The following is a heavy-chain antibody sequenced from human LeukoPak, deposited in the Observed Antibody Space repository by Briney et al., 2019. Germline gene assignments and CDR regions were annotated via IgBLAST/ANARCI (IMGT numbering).Heavy chain of an antibody. CDR3: ARDLVVVPAAVNWFDP. D-gene: IGHD2-2*01. V-gene: IGHV3-33*01. CDR2: IWYDGSNK. CDR1: GFTFSSYG. J-gene: IGHJ5*02. Sequence: GGSLRLSCAASGFTFSSYGMHWVRQAPSKGLEWVAVIWYDGSNKYYADSVKGRFTISRDNSKNTLYLQMNSLRAEDTAVYYCARDLVVVPAAVNWFDPWGQGTLVTVSS.